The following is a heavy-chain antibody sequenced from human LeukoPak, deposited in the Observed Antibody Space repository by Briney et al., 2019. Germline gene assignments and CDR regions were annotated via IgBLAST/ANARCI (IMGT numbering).Heavy chain of an antibody. J-gene: IGHJ4*02. CDR2: ISAYNGNT. V-gene: IGHV1-18*01. CDR1: GYTFTSYG. Sequence: ASVKVSCKASGYTFTSYGISWVRQAPGQGLEWMGWISAYNGNTNYAQKLQGRVTMTTDTSTSTAYMELRSLRSDDTAVYYCAKDSPEIKLTEYSSGWITPPGFGYWGQGTLVTVSS. CDR3: AKDSPEIKLTEYSSGWITPPGFGY. D-gene: IGHD6-19*01.